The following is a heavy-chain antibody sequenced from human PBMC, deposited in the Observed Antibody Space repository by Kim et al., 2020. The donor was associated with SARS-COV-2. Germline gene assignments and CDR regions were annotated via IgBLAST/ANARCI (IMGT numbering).Heavy chain of an antibody. CDR2: ISYDGSEK. J-gene: IGHJ6*02. CDR1: EFTISSYT. Sequence: GGSLRLSCTAPEFTISSYTLHWVRQAPGKGLEWVAVISYDGSEKYYADSVKGRFSISRANSKNTLYLQLNSLRTEDTAVYYCVRMSLEVSSDYYYYAMDVWGQGTTVTVAS. V-gene: IGHV3-30*04. CDR3: VRMSLEVSSDYYYYAMDV. D-gene: IGHD6-6*01.